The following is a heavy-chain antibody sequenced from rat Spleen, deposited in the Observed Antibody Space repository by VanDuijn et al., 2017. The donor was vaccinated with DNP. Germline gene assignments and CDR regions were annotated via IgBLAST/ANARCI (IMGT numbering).Heavy chain of an antibody. V-gene: IGHV5-7*01. CDR3: ARHDNSDFDY. D-gene: IGHD1-10*01. CDR2: IIYADTRN. J-gene: IGHJ2*01. Sequence: EVQPVESGGDLVQPGRSLKLSCVAAGFTFSDYNMAWDRQAPKRGLEWVATIIYADTRNYYRDSVKGRFTISRDNAKSTLYLHMNSLKSEDTATYFCARHDNSDFDYWGQGVMVTVSS. CDR1: GFTFSDYN.